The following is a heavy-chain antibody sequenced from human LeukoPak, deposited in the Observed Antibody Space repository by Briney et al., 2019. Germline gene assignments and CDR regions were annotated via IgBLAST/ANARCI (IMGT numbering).Heavy chain of an antibody. V-gene: IGHV3-23*01. Sequence: GGSLRLSCAASGFTFSSYAMSWVRQAPGKGLEWVSAISGSGGSTYYADSVKGRFTISGDNSKNTLYLQMNSLRAEDTAVYYCAKGREWLVQYYFDYWGQGTLVTVSS. D-gene: IGHD6-19*01. CDR1: GFTFSSYA. CDR3: AKGREWLVQYYFDY. CDR2: ISGSGGST. J-gene: IGHJ4*02.